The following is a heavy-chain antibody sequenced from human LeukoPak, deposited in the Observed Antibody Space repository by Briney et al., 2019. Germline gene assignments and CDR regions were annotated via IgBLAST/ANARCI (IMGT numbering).Heavy chain of an antibody. D-gene: IGHD2-2*01. CDR1: GFTFSSYG. Sequence: GGSLRLSCAASGFTFSSYGMHWVRXAPGKXLEWVAVIWYDGSIKYYADSVKGRFTISRDNSKNTLYLQMNSLRAEDTAVFYCARAGNPSWPVFDYWGQGTLVTVSS. CDR3: ARAGNPSWPVFDY. V-gene: IGHV3-33*01. CDR2: IWYDGSIK. J-gene: IGHJ4*02.